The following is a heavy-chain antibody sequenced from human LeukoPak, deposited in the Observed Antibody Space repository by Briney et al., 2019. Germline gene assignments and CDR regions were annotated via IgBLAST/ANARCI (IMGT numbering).Heavy chain of an antibody. CDR1: GFSFSGYS. D-gene: IGHD2-15*01. J-gene: IGHJ4*02. Sequence: PGGSLRLSCAVSGFSFSGYSMNWVRQAPGEGLEWVSAISGSSTYIYYADSVKGRFTISRDNSKNTLYLQMNSLRAEDTAVYYCAKDRERVVAATAPDYWGQGTLVTVSS. CDR3: AKDRERVVAATAPDY. V-gene: IGHV3-21*01. CDR2: ISGSSTYI.